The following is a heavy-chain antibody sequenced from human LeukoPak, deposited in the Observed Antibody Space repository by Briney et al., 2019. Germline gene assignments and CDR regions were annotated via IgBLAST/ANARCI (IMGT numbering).Heavy chain of an antibody. D-gene: IGHD4-11*01. CDR2: MYFSGRP. Sequence: SETLSLTCTVSGDSLSSSDSYWGWIRQPPGKGLEWIASMYFSGRPYYNPSLKSRVTISLDTSKNQFSLKLSSVTAADTALYYCARHIYTETMYWFDPWGQGTLITVSS. V-gene: IGHV4-39*01. CDR3: ARHIYTETMYWFDP. CDR1: GDSLSSSDSY. J-gene: IGHJ5*02.